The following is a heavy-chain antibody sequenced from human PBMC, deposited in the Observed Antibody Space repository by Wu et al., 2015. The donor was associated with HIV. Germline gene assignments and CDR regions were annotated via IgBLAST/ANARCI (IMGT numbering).Heavy chain of an antibody. CDR1: GYIFTGYY. Sequence: QVQLVQSGAEVKKPGASVKVSCEASGYIFTGYYMHWVRQAPGQGLEWMGSINPNGGGTNYAGKFQGRVTLSRDTYVSTAYMELSRLTSDDTAVYYCARDRGVRLNCLHIWGQGTQVIVSS. CDR2: INPNGGGT. J-gene: IGHJ3*02. CDR3: ARDRGVRLNCLHI. D-gene: IGHD1-1*01. V-gene: IGHV1-2*02.